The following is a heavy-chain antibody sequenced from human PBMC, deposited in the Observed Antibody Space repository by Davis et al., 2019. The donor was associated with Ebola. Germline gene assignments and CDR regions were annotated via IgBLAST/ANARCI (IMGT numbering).Heavy chain of an antibody. CDR3: ATGRDGYNLNY. D-gene: IGHD5-24*01. J-gene: IGHJ4*02. Sequence: ASVKVSCKASGYTFTRDAMNWVRQAPGQGLEWMGWINTNTGNPTYAQGFTGRFVFSLYTSVSTAYLQISSLKAEVTAMYYCATGRDGYNLNYWGQGTLVTVSS. CDR1: GYTFTRDA. V-gene: IGHV7-4-1*02. CDR2: INTNTGNP.